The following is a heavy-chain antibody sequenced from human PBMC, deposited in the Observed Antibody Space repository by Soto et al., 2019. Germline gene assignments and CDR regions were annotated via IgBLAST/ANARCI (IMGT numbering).Heavy chain of an antibody. V-gene: IGHV1-2*04. CDR1: GYTFTGYY. CDR3: ARGGQYDAFDI. Sequence: ASVKVSCKASGYTFTGYYMHWVRQAPGQGLEWMGWINPNSGGTNYAQKFQGWVTMTRYTSISTVYMELSRLRSDGTAVYYCARGGQYDAFDIWGQGTMVTVSS. CDR2: INPNSGGT. J-gene: IGHJ3*02.